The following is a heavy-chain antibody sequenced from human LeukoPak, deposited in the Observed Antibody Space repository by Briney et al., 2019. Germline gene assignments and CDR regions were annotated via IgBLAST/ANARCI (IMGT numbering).Heavy chain of an antibody. Sequence: PGGALRLSCAASGVTFCIPWMYWVCQTPGEGGGWVSRIKSDGSSTNYADSVWGRFSPSTDNAQRTLCLQVNSLRVEDTAVYYCARGHNYYDSSAYYYWGQGTLVTVSS. CDR2: IKSDGSST. V-gene: IGHV3-74*01. D-gene: IGHD3-22*01. CDR1: GVTFCIPW. CDR3: ARGHNYYDSSAYYY. J-gene: IGHJ4*02.